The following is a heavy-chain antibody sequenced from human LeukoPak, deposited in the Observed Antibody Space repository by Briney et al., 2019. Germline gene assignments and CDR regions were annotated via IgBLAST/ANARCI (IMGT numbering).Heavy chain of an antibody. D-gene: IGHD3-22*01. V-gene: IGHV3-53*05. CDR3: AKGGIGGSGYYLFDY. CDR2: IYSGGST. J-gene: IGHJ4*02. Sequence: LSGGSLRLSCAASGFTVSSNHMSWVRQAPGKGLEWVSVIYSGGSTYYADSVKGRFTISRDNSKNTLYLQMNSLRAEDTAVYYCAKGGIGGSGYYLFDYWGQGTLVTVSS. CDR1: GFTVSSNH.